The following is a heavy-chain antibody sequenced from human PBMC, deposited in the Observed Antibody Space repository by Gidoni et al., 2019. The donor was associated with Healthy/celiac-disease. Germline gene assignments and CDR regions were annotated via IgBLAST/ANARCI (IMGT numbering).Heavy chain of an antibody. CDR2: IIPIFGTA. Sequence: QVRLVQSGAAVKKPGSSLKVSCRASGVPFSSYAPSGVRQAPGQGLEWGGGIIPIFGTANYEQEFQGRVTITADKSTSTAYMELSSLRSEDTAVDYCARYRSITIFGVVPNWFDPWGQGTLVTVSS. CDR1: GVPFSSYA. V-gene: IGHV1-69*06. D-gene: IGHD3-3*01. CDR3: ARYRSITIFGVVPNWFDP. J-gene: IGHJ5*02.